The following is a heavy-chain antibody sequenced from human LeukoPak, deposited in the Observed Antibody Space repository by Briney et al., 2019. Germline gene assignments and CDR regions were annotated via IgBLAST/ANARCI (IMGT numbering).Heavy chain of an antibody. CDR3: ARVLGYCSSTSCYLPGNYYYYMDV. J-gene: IGHJ6*03. V-gene: IGHV4-59*01. D-gene: IGHD2-2*01. CDR2: IYYSGST. CDR1: GGSISSYY. Sequence: SETLSLTCTVSGGSISSYYWSWIRQPPGKGLEWIGYIYYSGSTNYNPSLKSRATISVDTSKNQFSLKLSSVTAADTAVYYCARVLGYCSSTSCYLPGNYYYYMDVWGKGTTVTVSS.